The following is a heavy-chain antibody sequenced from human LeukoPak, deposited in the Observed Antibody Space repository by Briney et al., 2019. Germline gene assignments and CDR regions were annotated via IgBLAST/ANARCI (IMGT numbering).Heavy chain of an antibody. CDR3: ARLRHSSAYYYYYYGMDV. D-gene: IGHD6-25*01. Sequence: SETLSLTCTVSGGSISSSSYYWGWIRQPPGKGLEWIGYIYYSGSTNYNPSLKSRVTISVDTSKNQFSLKLSSVTAADTAVYYCARLRHSSAYYYYYYGMDVWGQGTTVTVS. CDR2: IYYSGST. V-gene: IGHV4-61*05. J-gene: IGHJ6*02. CDR1: GGSISSSSYY.